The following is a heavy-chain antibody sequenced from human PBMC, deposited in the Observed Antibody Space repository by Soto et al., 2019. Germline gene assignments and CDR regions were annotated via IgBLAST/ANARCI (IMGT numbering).Heavy chain of an antibody. CDR1: GFTFDDYA. V-gene: IGHV3-9*01. D-gene: IGHD4-17*01. CDR3: AKDNSHYGGHFVFDY. J-gene: IGHJ4*02. Sequence: EVQLVESGGGLVQPGRSLRLSCAASGFTFDDYAMHWVRQAPGKGLEWVSGISWNSGSIGYADSVKGRFTISRDNAKNSLYLQMNSLRAEDTALYYCAKDNSHYGGHFVFDYWGQGTLVTVSS. CDR2: ISWNSGSI.